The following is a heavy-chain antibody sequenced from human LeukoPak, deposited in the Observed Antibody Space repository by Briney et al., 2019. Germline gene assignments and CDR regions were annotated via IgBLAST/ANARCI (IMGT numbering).Heavy chain of an antibody. CDR3: AKDMAAYCSGGSCYGMDV. J-gene: IGHJ6*02. D-gene: IGHD2-15*01. CDR2: ISWNSGSI. CDR1: GFTFDDYA. V-gene: IGHV3-9*01. Sequence: PGGSLRLSCAASGFTFDDYAMHRVRQAPGKGLEWVSGISWNSGSIGYADSVKGRFTISRDNAKNSLYLQMNSLRAEDTALYYCAKDMAAYCSGGSCYGMDVWGQGTTVTVSS.